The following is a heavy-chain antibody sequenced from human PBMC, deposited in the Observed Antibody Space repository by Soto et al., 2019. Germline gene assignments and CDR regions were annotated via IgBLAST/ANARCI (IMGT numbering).Heavy chain of an antibody. CDR1: VFTFSSYS. J-gene: IGHJ6*03. D-gene: IGHD5-12*01. CDR3: AAENIVADSDSRYYYYYYMDV. Sequence: QPGGSLRLSCAASVFTFSSYSMNWVRQAPGKGLEWVSYISSSSSTIYYADSVKGRFTISRDNAKNSLYLQMNSLRAEDTAVYYCAAENIVADSDSRYYYYYYMDVWGKGTTVTVSS. V-gene: IGHV3-48*01. CDR2: ISSSSSTI.